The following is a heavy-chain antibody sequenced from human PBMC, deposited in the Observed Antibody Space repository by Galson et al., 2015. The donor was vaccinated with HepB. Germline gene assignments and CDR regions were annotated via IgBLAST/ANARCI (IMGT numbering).Heavy chain of an antibody. V-gene: IGHV1-69*08. CDR2: IIPIVGPT. CDR3: ATPFKLNDGRSALDS. Sequence: SVKVSCKASEDIFDNHPITWVRQAPGQGLEWMGTIIPIVGPTNYAQKFQGRVTITADKSTHTTYMELSSLTSDDTAVFFCATPFKLNDGRSALDSWGQGTLVTGSS. D-gene: IGHD1-1*01. J-gene: IGHJ4*02. CDR1: EDIFDNHP.